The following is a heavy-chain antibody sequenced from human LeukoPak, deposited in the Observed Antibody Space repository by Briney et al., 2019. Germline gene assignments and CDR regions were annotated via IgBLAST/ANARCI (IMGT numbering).Heavy chain of an antibody. CDR1: GFTVSSNY. D-gene: IGHD2/OR15-2a*01. J-gene: IGHJ6*02. CDR2: ISSGGSSI. Sequence: GGSLRLSCAASGFTVSSNYMSWVRQAPGKGLEWVSYISSGGSSIHYADSVKGRFTISRDNAKNSLFLQMDSLRAEDTAVYYCARPDSRYFYGMDVWGQGATVTVSS. CDR3: ARPDSRYFYGMDV. V-gene: IGHV3-11*01.